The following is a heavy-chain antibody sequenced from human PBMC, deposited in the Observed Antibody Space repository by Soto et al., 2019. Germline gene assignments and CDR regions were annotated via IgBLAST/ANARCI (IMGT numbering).Heavy chain of an antibody. CDR2: IYYTGST. V-gene: IGHV4-61*01. Sequence: SETLSLTCTVPGGSFNSDNFYWSWIRQPPGRGLEWIGYIYYTGSTNYNPSLKSRVTISIDTSRNQFSLKLSSVTAADTAVYYCAREFSNSPEAFDSWGQGSLVTVSS. CDR1: GGSFNSDNFY. J-gene: IGHJ4*02. CDR3: AREFSNSPEAFDS. D-gene: IGHD6-6*01.